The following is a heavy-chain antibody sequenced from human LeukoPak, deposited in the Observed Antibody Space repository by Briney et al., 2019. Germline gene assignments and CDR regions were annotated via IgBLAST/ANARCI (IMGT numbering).Heavy chain of an antibody. CDR1: GYFVTHHW. J-gene: IGHJ4*02. D-gene: IGHD3-10*01. CDR2: IHTGNSDS. CDR3: AYSGSYYNPLFQY. Sequence: GESLKISCKGSGYFVTHHWIGWVRQMPGKGLEWMAIIHTGNSDSKYSPSFQGQVTMSVDKSISTAYLQWSSLKASDTAMYYCAYSGSYYNPLFQYWGRGTLVTVSS. V-gene: IGHV5-51*01.